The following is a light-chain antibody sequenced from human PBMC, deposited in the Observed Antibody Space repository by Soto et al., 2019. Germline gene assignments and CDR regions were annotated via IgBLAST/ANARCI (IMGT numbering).Light chain of an antibody. CDR3: QQYNNWPRT. CDR2: GAS. Sequence: EIVMTPSPATLSVSPGASSTLSCRASQSVSSNLAWYQQKPGQAPRLLIYGASTRATGIPARFSGSGSGTEFTLTISSLQSEDLAVYYCQQYNNWPRTVGQGTKVDIK. J-gene: IGKJ1*01. CDR1: QSVSSN. V-gene: IGKV3-15*01.